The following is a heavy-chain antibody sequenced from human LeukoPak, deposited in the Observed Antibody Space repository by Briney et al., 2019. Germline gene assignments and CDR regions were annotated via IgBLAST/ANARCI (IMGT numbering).Heavy chain of an antibody. CDR2: IYHSGST. Sequence: SETLSLTCTVSGGSISSGGYYWSWIRQPPGKGLEWIGYIYHSGSTYYNPSLKSRVTISVDRSKNQFSLKLSSVTAADTAVYYCARARGRTYYYGSGSFPHAFDIWGQGTMVTVSS. J-gene: IGHJ3*02. D-gene: IGHD3-10*01. CDR1: GGSISSGGYY. CDR3: ARARGRTYYYGSGSFPHAFDI. V-gene: IGHV4-30-2*01.